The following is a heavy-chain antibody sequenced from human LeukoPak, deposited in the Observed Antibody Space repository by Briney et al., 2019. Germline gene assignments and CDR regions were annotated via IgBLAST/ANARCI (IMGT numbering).Heavy chain of an antibody. J-gene: IGHJ4*02. Sequence: GGSLRLSCAASGFTFSSYSMNWVRQAPGKGLEWVSSISSSSSYIYYADSVKGRFTISRDNAKNSLYLQMNSLRAEDTAVYYCARDGLYCSSTSCSGNEFDYWGQGTLVTVSS. CDR2: ISSSSSYI. D-gene: IGHD2-2*01. CDR3: ARDGLYCSSTSCSGNEFDY. CDR1: GFTFSSYS. V-gene: IGHV3-21*01.